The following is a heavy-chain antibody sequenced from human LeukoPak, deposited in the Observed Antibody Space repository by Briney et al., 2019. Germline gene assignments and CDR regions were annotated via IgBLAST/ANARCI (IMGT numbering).Heavy chain of an antibody. D-gene: IGHD4-23*01. V-gene: IGHV3-53*01. CDR3: ARDTRVVTGAFDI. J-gene: IGHJ3*02. CDR1: WLTVSSKY. CDR2: IFSGGST. Sequence: SLCPFRAPAWLTVSSKYMSSVRQAAGDGLEWVSFIFSGGSTYYADSVKGRFTISRDNSKNTLYLQMNSLRAEDTAVYYCARDTRVVTGAFDIWGQGTMVTVS.